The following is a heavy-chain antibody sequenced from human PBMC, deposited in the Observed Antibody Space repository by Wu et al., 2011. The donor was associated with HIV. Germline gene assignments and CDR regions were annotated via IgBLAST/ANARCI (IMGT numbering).Heavy chain of an antibody. CDR3: ARDPYSSSFYYYYFMDV. D-gene: IGHD6-6*01. CDR2: INPHSGGT. V-gene: IGHV1-2*02. J-gene: IGHJ6*03. Sequence: QVQLVQSGAEVKKPGASVKVSCKASGHMFIGYYMHWVRQAPGQGLEWMGWINPHSGGTNFAQKFQGRVTMTRDTSITTAYMELSRLRSDDTAVYYCARDPYSSSFYYYYFMDVWGKGTTVTVSS. CDR1: GHMFIGYY.